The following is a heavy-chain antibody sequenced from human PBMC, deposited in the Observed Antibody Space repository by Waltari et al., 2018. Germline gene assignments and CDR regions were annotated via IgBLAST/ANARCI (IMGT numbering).Heavy chain of an antibody. J-gene: IGHJ4*02. Sequence: EGQLVESGGGLVQPGGSLRLSCAASGCSFSSSWMSWVRQAPGKGLEWVANIKQDGSEIYYADSVKGRFTISRDNAKNSLYLHMNSLKVEDTAVYYCGKELSISYDYRGQGTLVTVSS. CDR3: GKELSISYDY. CDR1: GCSFSSSW. D-gene: IGHD3-16*02. V-gene: IGHV3-7*01. CDR2: IKQDGSEI.